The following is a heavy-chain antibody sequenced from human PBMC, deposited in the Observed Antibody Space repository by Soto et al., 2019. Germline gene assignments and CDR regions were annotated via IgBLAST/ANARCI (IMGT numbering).Heavy chain of an antibody. V-gene: IGHV4-59*01. J-gene: IGHJ6*02. D-gene: IGHD6-13*01. CDR1: GGSISSYY. CDR3: AREDIAAAGTVYYGMDV. CDR2: IYYSGST. Sequence: QVQLQESGPGLVKPSETLSLTCTVSGGSISSYYWSWIRQPPGKGLEWIGYIYYSGSTNYNPSLKSRVSISVDTSKNQFSLKLSSVTAADTAVYYCAREDIAAAGTVYYGMDVWGQGTTVTVSS.